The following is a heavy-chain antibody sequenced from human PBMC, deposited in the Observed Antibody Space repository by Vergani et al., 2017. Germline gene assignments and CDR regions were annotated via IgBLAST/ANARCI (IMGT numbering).Heavy chain of an antibody. J-gene: IGHJ6*02. V-gene: IGHV4-31*03. Sequence: QVQLQESGPGLVKPSQTLSLTCTVSGGSISSGGYYWSWIRQHPGKGLEWIGYIYYSGSTYYNPSLKSRVTISVDTSKNQFSLKLSSVTAADTAVYYCARGYCSSTSCYSRGVYYYYYCMDVWGQGTTVTVSS. CDR1: GGSISSGGYY. D-gene: IGHD2-2*01. CDR3: ARGYCSSTSCYSRGVYYYYYCMDV. CDR2: IYYSGST.